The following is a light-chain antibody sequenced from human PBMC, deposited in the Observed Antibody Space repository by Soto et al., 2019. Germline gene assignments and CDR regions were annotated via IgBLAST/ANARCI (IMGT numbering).Light chain of an antibody. Sequence: QAVVTQPPSASGTPGQRVTISCSGNSSNIGSNTVNWYQQLPGAAPKLLIWISDQRPSGVPDRFSGSKSGTSASLAISGLQSEDEAAYYCATWDDSLNVPVFGEGTQLTVL. CDR3: ATWDDSLNVPV. CDR1: SSNIGSNT. J-gene: IGLJ3*02. CDR2: ISD. V-gene: IGLV1-44*01.